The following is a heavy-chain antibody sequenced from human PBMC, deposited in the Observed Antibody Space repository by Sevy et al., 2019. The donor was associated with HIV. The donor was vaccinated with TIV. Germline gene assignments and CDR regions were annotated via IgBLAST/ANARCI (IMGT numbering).Heavy chain of an antibody. V-gene: IGHV3-23*01. J-gene: IGHJ4*02. CDR2: LSFGCGEI. CDR3: GREWCTKSHDF. Sequence: GGSLRLSCAASGFTFSKYSMSWVRQPPGKGLEWVSTLSFGCGEINYADSVKGRFTISGDNSKSSEYLQMNNLGPEDTAVYSCGREWCTKSHDFWGQGTLVTVSS. D-gene: IGHD2-8*01. CDR1: GFTFSKYS.